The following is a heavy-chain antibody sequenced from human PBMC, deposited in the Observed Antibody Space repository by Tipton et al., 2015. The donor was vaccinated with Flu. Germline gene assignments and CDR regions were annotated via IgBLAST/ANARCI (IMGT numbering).Heavy chain of an antibody. J-gene: IGHJ4*02. CDR3: AAGGDTSMSRGDY. CDR1: GESISSGSYY. Sequence: TLSLTCTVPGESISSGSYYWSWIRQPAGKGLEWIGRIYTSGSTNYSPSLKSRVTISLDTSKNQFSLKLNSVTAADTAVYYCAAGGDTSMSRGDYWGQGALVAASS. V-gene: IGHV4-61*02. D-gene: IGHD3-16*01. CDR2: IYTSGST.